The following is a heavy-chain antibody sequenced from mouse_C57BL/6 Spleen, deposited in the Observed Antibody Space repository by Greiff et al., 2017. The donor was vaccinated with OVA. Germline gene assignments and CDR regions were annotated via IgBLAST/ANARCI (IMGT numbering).Heavy chain of an antibody. CDR2: IHPNSGST. Sequence: VQLQQSGAELVKPGASVKLSCKASGYTFTSYWMHWVKQRPGQGLEWIGMIHPNSGSTKYNEKFKSKATLTVDKSSSTAYMQLSSLTSEDSAVYYGARHYDYDGGAWFAYWGQGTLVTVSA. J-gene: IGHJ3*01. D-gene: IGHD2-4*01. CDR1: GYTFTSYW. V-gene: IGHV1-64*01. CDR3: ARHYDYDGGAWFAY.